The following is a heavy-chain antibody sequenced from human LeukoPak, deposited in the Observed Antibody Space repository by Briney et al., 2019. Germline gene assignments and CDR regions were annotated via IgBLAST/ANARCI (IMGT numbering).Heavy chain of an antibody. V-gene: IGHV3-23*01. J-gene: IGHJ6*03. Sequence: PGGSLRLSCAASGFTFRNYAMTWFRQAPGKGLECVSGISNSGDNTYYGDSVKGRFTISRDNSKNTLYLQMNSLRVEDTAVYYCAKGWGVGYYYYMDVWGKGTTVTVSS. CDR2: ISNSGDNT. CDR1: GFTFRNYA. CDR3: AKGWGVGYYYYMDV. D-gene: IGHD3-10*01.